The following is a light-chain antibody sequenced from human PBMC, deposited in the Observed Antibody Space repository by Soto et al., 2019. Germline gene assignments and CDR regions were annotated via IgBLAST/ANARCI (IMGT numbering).Light chain of an antibody. CDR2: DAS. V-gene: IGKV3-11*01. CDR1: QSVRSS. CDR3: QQRSNWPPEVT. Sequence: EIVLTQSTDTLSLSPGERATLSCRASQSVRSSLAWYQQKPGQAPTLLIYDASNRATGIPARFSGSGSGTDFTLTISSLEPEDFAVYYCQQRSNWPPEVTFGPGTKVDIK. J-gene: IGKJ3*01.